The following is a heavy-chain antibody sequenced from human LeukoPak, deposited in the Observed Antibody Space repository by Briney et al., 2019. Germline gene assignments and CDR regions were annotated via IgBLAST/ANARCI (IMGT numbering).Heavy chain of an antibody. Sequence: GGSLGLSCSASGFTFSNYAMHWVRQAPGKGLEYVSAISSGGGTTYYADSVKGRFTISRDTSKNTLYLQMTSLKPEDTALYYCVRASGWFDPWGQGTLVTVSS. D-gene: IGHD6-25*01. CDR3: VRASGWFDP. V-gene: IGHV3-64D*06. CDR2: ISSGGGTT. CDR1: GFTFSNYA. J-gene: IGHJ5*02.